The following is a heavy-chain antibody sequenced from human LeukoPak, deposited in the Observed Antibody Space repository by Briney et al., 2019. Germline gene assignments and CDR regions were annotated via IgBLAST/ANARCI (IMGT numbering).Heavy chain of an antibody. CDR3: ARVKVYDYVWGSYRGFDY. CDR1: GFTFSSYA. V-gene: IGHV3-7*01. J-gene: IGHJ4*02. Sequence: GGSLRLSCAASGFTFSSYAMSWVRQAPGKGLEWVANIKQDGSEKYYVDSVKGRFTISRDNAKNSLYLQMNSLRAEDTAVYYCARVKVYDYVWGSYRGFDYWGQGTLVTVSS. D-gene: IGHD3-16*02. CDR2: IKQDGSEK.